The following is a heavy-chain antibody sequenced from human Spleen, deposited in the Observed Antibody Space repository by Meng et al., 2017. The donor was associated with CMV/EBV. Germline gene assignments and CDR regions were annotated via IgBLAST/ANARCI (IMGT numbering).Heavy chain of an antibody. CDR1: GFTFSSYA. CDR3: AKRVAAGRNFDY. CDR2: ITGSGGIT. V-gene: IGHV3-23*01. Sequence: SGAASGFTFSSYAMSWVRQTPGKGLEWVSAITGSGGITSYADSVKGRLTISRDNSKNTLYLQMNSLRAEDTALYYCAKRVAAGRNFDYWGQGTLVTVSS. D-gene: IGHD6-13*01. J-gene: IGHJ4*02.